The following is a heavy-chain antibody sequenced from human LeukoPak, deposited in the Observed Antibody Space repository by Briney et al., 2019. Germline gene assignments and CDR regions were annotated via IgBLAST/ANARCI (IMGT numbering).Heavy chain of an antibody. D-gene: IGHD3-22*01. J-gene: IGHJ4*02. Sequence: PGGSLRLSCAASRFTFSNAWMSWVRQAPGKGLEWVGRIKSKTDGGTTDYAAPVKGRFTISRDDSKNTLYLQMNSLKTEDTAVYYCTTAYYYDSSGYYYSPDYWGQGTLVTVSS. V-gene: IGHV3-15*01. CDR2: IKSKTDGGTT. CDR1: RFTFSNAW. CDR3: TTAYYYDSSGYYYSPDY.